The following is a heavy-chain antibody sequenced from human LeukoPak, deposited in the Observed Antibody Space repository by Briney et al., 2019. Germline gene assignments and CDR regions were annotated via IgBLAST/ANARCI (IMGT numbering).Heavy chain of an antibody. CDR2: INHSGGT. CDR3: ARVGDQLLYYFDY. Sequence: SETLSLTCAVYGGSFSGYYWSWIRQPPGKGLEWIGEINHSGGTNYNPSLKSRVTISVDTSKNQFSLKLSSVTAADTAVYYCARVGDQLLYYFDYWGQGTLVTVSS. CDR1: GGSFSGYY. V-gene: IGHV4-34*01. D-gene: IGHD2/OR15-2a*01. J-gene: IGHJ4*02.